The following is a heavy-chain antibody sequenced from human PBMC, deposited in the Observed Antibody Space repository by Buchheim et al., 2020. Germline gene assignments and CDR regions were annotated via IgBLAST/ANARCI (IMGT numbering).Heavy chain of an antibody. Sequence: EVQLLESGGGLVQPGGSLSLSCAASGFTFTSYAMSWVRQALGQGLGWVSAISGSGGSTYYADSVKGRVTISRDNSKNTLYLQMNSLRAEDTAVYYCAKAWEWELLIYFDYWGQGTL. CDR3: AKAWEWELLIYFDY. V-gene: IGHV3-23*01. D-gene: IGHD1-26*01. J-gene: IGHJ4*02. CDR2: ISGSGGST. CDR1: GFTFTSYA.